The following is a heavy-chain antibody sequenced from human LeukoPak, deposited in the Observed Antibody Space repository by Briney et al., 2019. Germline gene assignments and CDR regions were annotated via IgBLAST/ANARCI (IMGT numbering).Heavy chain of an antibody. J-gene: IGHJ3*02. D-gene: IGHD1-26*01. CDR3: ARLGGSYINACDI. Sequence: PSETLSLTCAVSGYSISSGYYWGWIRQPPGKGLEWIGSIYHSGSTYYNPSLKSRVTISVDTSKNQFSLKLSSVTAADTAVYYCARLGGSYINACDIWGQGTMVTVSS. V-gene: IGHV4-38-2*01. CDR2: IYHSGST. CDR1: GYSISSGYY.